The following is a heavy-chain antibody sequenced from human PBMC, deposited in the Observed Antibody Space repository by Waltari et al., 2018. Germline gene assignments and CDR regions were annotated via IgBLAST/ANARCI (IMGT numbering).Heavy chain of an antibody. CDR3: ARGTLGYCDGFLCRDKYDY. CDR2: INQSGSS. V-gene: IGHV4-34*01. D-gene: IGHD2-21*01. J-gene: IGHJ4*02. CDR1: GGSFSDHY. Sequence: QVQLRQWGAGLLMPSETLSLSCGVSGGSFSDHYWTWIRQPPGKGLEWIGEINQSGSSRNDNSSRGSRVTMSIDTSNNQFSLRLTSVTDADTAVYYCARGTLGYCDGFLCRDKYDYWGQGTLVTVSS.